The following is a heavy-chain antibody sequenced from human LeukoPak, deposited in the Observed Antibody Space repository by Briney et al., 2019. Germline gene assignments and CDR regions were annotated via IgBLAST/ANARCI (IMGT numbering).Heavy chain of an antibody. D-gene: IGHD5-18*01. J-gene: IGHJ4*02. Sequence: SETLSLTCTVSGGSISSYYWSWIRQPAGKGLEWIGRIYTSGSTNYNPSLKSRVTMSVDTSKNQFSLRLSSLTAADTAVYYCARDLSRSGYTYGYDYWGQGTLVTVSS. CDR3: ARDLSRSGYTYGYDY. CDR1: GGSISSYY. CDR2: IYTSGST. V-gene: IGHV4-4*07.